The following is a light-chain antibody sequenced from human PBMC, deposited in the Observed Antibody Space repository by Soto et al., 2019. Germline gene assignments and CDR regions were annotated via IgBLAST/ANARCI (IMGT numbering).Light chain of an antibody. CDR1: QSLLHAYGNNY. CDR3: MQALQTPRT. CDR2: LGS. Sequence: DIVVTQSPLSLPVTPGEPASISCRSSQSLLHAYGNNYLDWYLQKPGQSPQLLISLGSNRASGVPDRFSGSGSGTDFTLQISRVEAEDDGVYYCMQALQTPRTFGQGTKVEIK. V-gene: IGKV2-28*01. J-gene: IGKJ1*01.